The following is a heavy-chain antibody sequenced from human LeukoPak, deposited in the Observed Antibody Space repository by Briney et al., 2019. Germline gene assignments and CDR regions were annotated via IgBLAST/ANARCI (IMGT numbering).Heavy chain of an antibody. J-gene: IGHJ4*02. Sequence: GGSLRLSCAASGFTFNSFSMNWVRQAPGKGLEWVSSISSSTIYTYYADSVKGRFTISRDNAKNSLYLQMNSLRAEDTAVYYCARGGSGNWNAPFDYWGQGTLVTVSS. V-gene: IGHV3-21*01. D-gene: IGHD1-1*01. CDR2: ISSSTIYT. CDR1: GFTFNSFS. CDR3: ARGGSGNWNAPFDY.